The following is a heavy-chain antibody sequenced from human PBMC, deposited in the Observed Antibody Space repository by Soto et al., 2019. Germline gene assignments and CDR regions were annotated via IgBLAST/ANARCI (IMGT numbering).Heavy chain of an antibody. V-gene: IGHV1-69*01. CDR2: VIPIFGTP. Sequence: QVQLGQSGAEVKKPGSSVKVSCKAPGGTFSTYAISWVRQAPGQGLEWMGGVIPIFGTPKYAQKFQGRVTITADESTSTGYMELRSLRSEDTAVYYCARSQGGSSSLDIYYYYYYGMDVWGQGTTVTVSS. J-gene: IGHJ6*02. CDR1: GGTFSTYA. CDR3: ARSQGGSSSLDIYYYYYYGMDV. D-gene: IGHD2-15*01.